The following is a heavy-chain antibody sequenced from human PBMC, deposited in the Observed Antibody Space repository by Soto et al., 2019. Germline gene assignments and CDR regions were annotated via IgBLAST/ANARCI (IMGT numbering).Heavy chain of an antibody. J-gene: IGHJ4*02. D-gene: IGHD1-7*01. Sequence: GGSLRLSCAASGFTFSDYWMTWVRQAPGKGLEWVANIKHTGTETYYVDSVKGRFTFSRDNAKNSLYLQMDSLKAEDTAVYYYARAELKGFEYWGQGTRVTVSS. CDR1: GFTFSDYW. CDR2: IKHTGTET. CDR3: ARAELKGFEY. V-gene: IGHV3-7*01.